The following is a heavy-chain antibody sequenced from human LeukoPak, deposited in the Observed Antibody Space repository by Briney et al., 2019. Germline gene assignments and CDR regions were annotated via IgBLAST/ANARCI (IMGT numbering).Heavy chain of an antibody. CDR1: GFTYSDYG. D-gene: IGHD3-16*01. V-gene: IGHV3-30*02. Sequence: GSLRLSCAASGFTYSDYGMHWVRQAPGRGLEWVAFILNDGTWEYYPDSVKGQLTISRDNSRNTLYLQMNSVRLEDTAIYYCVKGGSISHNWFDSWGQGTLVTVSS. J-gene: IGHJ5*01. CDR3: VKGGSISHNWFDS. CDR2: ILNDGTWE.